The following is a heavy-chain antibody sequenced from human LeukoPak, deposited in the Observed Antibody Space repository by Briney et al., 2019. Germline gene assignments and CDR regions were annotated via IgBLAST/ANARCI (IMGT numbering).Heavy chain of an antibody. CDR3: ARGAVSSGLAAADY. CDR2: INPSGGSR. D-gene: IGHD6-13*01. J-gene: IGHJ4*02. V-gene: IGHV1-46*01. Sequence: GASVKVSCKTFGYTFTSDYMHWVRQAPGQGLEWMGIINPSGGSRNYAQKFQGRVTMTRDTSISTAYMELSRLRSDDTAVYYCARGAVSSGLAAADYWGQGTLVTVSS. CDR1: GYTFTSDY.